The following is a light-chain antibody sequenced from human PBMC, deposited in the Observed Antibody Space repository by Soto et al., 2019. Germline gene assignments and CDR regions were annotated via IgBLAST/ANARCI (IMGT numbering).Light chain of an antibody. J-gene: IGKJ4*01. CDR3: QQSLSTPT. Sequence: DIQMTQSPSSLSASVGDSVTITSRASPSIRVYLNWYQHKPGKAPMLLLYAASSLQTGVPSRFGGSGSGTEFTLTISSLQPEDFATDSCQQSLSTPTFGGGTKVEI. V-gene: IGKV1-39*01. CDR2: AAS. CDR1: PSIRVY.